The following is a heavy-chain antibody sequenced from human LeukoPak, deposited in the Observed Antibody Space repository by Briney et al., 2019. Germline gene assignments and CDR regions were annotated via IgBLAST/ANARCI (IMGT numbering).Heavy chain of an antibody. CDR2: INGDGTTT. CDR1: GFSVSNKY. CDR3: ASRLRERFDS. Sequence: AGGSLRLSCAASGFSVSNKYMSWVRQAPGKGLVWVSRINGDGTTTYYADSVMGRSTISRDKSNNTLYLQMNSLRAEDTAMYYCASRLRERFDSWGQGTLVTVSS. J-gene: IGHJ4*02. D-gene: IGHD5-12*01. V-gene: IGHV3-53*01.